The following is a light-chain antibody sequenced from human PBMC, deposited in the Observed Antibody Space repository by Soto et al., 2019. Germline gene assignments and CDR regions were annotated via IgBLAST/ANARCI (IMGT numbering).Light chain of an antibody. CDR3: IQFSHFPRT. CDR2: QVS. CDR1: QSLVYSDGNTY. J-gene: IGKJ1*01. Sequence: VLTQTPLSSPVTLGQPASISCRSSQSLVYSDGNTYLSWLQQRPGQPPRLLIYQVSNRFSGVPERFRGSGAGTDFILKISRVEAEDVGVYSCIQFSHFPRTFGQGTKVEIK. V-gene: IGKV2-24*01.